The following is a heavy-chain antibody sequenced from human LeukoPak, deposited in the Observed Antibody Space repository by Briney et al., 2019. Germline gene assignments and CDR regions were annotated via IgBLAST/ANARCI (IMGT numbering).Heavy chain of an antibody. J-gene: IGHJ4*02. Sequence: GGSLRLSCTASGFRFSNHYMRWIRQAPGKGQEWVANINEDGSNKWHLGSVKGRFTVSRDNARNSLYLQMNSLRVEDTAVYYCTRVIVAVPGYFDYFDFWGQRVLVTVSS. D-gene: IGHD6-19*01. V-gene: IGHV3-7*01. CDR1: GFRFSNHY. CDR2: INEDGSNK. CDR3: TRVIVAVPGYFDYFDF.